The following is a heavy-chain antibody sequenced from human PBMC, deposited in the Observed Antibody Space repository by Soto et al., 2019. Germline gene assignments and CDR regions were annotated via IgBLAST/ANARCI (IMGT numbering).Heavy chain of an antibody. CDR3: ARDQGTHPFDY. CDR2: IYHSGST. V-gene: IGHV4-38-2*02. D-gene: IGHD3-10*01. CDR1: GYSISSGYY. J-gene: IGHJ4*02. Sequence: PSETLSLTCAVSGYSISSGYYWGWIRQPPGKGLEWIGSIYHSGSTYYNPSLKSRVTISVDTSKNQFSLKLSSVTAADTAVYYCARDQGTHPFDYWGQGTLVTVSS.